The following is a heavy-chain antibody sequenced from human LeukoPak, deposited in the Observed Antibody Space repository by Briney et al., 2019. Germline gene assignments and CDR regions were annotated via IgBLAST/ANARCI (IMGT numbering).Heavy chain of an antibody. D-gene: IGHD2/OR15-2a*01. V-gene: IGHV3-53*01. Sequence: GGSLRLSCAASGVTVSSHYMSWVRQAPGKGLEWVSVIYSGGGTYYSDSVKGRFTISRDSSKNTLYLQMNSLRAEDTAVYYCVISPNTYYFDYWGQGTLHRL. CDR1: GVTVSSHY. J-gene: IGHJ4*02. CDR2: IYSGGGT. CDR3: VISPNTYYFDY.